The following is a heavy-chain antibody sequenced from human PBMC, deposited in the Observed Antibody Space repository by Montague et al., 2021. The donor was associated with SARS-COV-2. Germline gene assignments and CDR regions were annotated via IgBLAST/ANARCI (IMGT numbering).Heavy chain of an antibody. CDR1: GFSLSTSGMC. CDR3: ARTHYDILPGYYHRMDR. J-gene: IGHJ6*02. Sequence: PALVKPTQTLTLTCTFSGFSLSTSGMCASWIRQPPGKALEWLARIDWDDDKYYSTSLKTRLTISKDTSKNQVVLTMTNMDPVDTATYYCARTHYDILPGYYHRMDRWGPGTPGTVSS. D-gene: IGHD3-9*01. CDR2: IDWDDDK. V-gene: IGHV2-70*11.